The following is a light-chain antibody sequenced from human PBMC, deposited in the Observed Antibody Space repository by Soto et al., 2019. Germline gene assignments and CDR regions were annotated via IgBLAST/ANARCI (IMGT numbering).Light chain of an antibody. Sequence: QSVLTQPPSVSRSPGQSVTISCTGTSSDVGSYNRVSWYQQPPGTAPKLMIYEVSNRPSGVPDRFSGSKSGNTASLTISGLQAEDEADYYCSLYTSSSTVFGGGTQLTVL. J-gene: IGLJ2*01. CDR3: SLYTSSSTV. V-gene: IGLV2-18*01. CDR2: EVS. CDR1: SSDVGSYNR.